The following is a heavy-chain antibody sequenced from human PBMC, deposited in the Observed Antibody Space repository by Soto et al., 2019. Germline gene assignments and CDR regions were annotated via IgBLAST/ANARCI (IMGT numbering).Heavy chain of an antibody. CDR2: IYHSGST. CDR1: GGSISSYY. V-gene: IGHV4-59*12. D-gene: IGHD5-12*01. CDR3: ARSIVATISNWFDP. J-gene: IGHJ5*02. Sequence: SATLSLTCTVSGGSISSYYWSWIRQPPGKGLEWIGYIYHSGSTYYNPSLKSRVTISVDRSKNQFSLKLSSVTAADTAVYYCARSIVATISNWFDPWGQGTLVTVSS.